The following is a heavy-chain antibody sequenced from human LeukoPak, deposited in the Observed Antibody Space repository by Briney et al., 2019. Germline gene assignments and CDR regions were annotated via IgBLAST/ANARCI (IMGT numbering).Heavy chain of an antibody. CDR2: ISERGGST. J-gene: IGHJ4*02. V-gene: IGHV3-23*01. CDR3: AKRGVVIRGILVIGYHQEAYHYDF. Sequence: PGGSLRLSCVVSGISLSNYAMTWVRQAPGKGLEWVSYISERGGSTTYADSVKSRFTISRDTSLNTLYLQMNNLRGEDTAVYFCAKRGVVIRGILVIGYHQEAYHYDFWGQGVLVTVSS. CDR1: GISLSNYA. D-gene: IGHD3-10*01.